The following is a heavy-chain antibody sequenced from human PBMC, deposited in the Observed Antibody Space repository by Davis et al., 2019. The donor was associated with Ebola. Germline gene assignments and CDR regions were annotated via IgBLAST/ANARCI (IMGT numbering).Heavy chain of an antibody. CDR1: GGSISSSSYY. CDR2: IYYSGST. CDR3: ARQDTYYYDSSGYYYRYYFDY. V-gene: IGHV4-61*05. D-gene: IGHD3-22*01. Sequence: MPSETLSLTCTVSGGSISSSSYYWSWIRQPPGKGLEWIGYIYYSGSTNYNPSLKSRVTISVDTSKNQFSLKLSSVTAADTAVYYCARQDTYYYDSSGYYYRYYFDYWGQGTLVTVSS. J-gene: IGHJ4*02.